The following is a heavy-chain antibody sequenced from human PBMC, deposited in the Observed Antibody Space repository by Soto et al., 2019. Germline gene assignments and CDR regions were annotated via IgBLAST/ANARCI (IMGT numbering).Heavy chain of an antibody. Sequence: SVKVSCKASGGTFSSYAISWVRQAPGQGLEWMGGIIPIFGTANYAQKFQGRVTITADESTSTAYMELSSLRSEDTAVYYCARGRLAYCGGDCYGAFDIWGQGTMVTVSS. J-gene: IGHJ3*02. V-gene: IGHV1-69*13. CDR1: GGTFSSYA. CDR2: IIPIFGTA. D-gene: IGHD2-21*02. CDR3: ARGRLAYCGGDCYGAFDI.